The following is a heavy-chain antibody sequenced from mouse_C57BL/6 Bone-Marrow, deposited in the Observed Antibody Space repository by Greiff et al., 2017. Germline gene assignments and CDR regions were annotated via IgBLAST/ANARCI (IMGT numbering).Heavy chain of an antibody. D-gene: IGHD2-4*01. CDR1: GYTFTSYG. CDR3: APYDYLYYYAMDY. V-gene: IGHV1-81*01. Sequence: VQLQQSGAELARPGASVKLSCKASGYTFTSYGISWVKQRTGQGLEWIGEIYPRSGNTYYNEKFKGKATLTADKSSSTAYMGLRSLTSEDSAVYFCAPYDYLYYYAMDYWGQGTSVTVSS. CDR2: IYPRSGNT. J-gene: IGHJ4*01.